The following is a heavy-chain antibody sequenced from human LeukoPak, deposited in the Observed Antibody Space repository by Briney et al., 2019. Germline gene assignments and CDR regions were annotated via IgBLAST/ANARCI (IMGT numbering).Heavy chain of an antibody. CDR1: GGSLSSYY. D-gene: IGHD2-15*01. CDR2: IYYSGST. V-gene: IGHV4-59*01. CDR3: ARDLCSGGSCYPGWFDP. Sequence: PSETLSLTCTVSGGSLSSYYWSWIRQPPGKGLEWIGYIYYSGSTIYNPSLNSRVTISVDTSKNQFSLKLTSVTAADTAVYYCARDLCSGGSCYPGWFDPWGQGTLVTVSS. J-gene: IGHJ5*02.